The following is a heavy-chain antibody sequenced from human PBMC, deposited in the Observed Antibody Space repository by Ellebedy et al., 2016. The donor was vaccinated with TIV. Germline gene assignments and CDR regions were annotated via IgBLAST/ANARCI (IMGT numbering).Heavy chain of an antibody. J-gene: IGHJ4*02. V-gene: IGHV3-48*02. D-gene: IGHD1-1*01. Sequence: PGGSLRLSCAASGFTFSSYSMNWVRQAPGKGLEWVSYISSSSSTIYYADSVKCRFTISRDIAKKLLYLQINRLRDEDTAVYYFARDGNQLDYWGQGTLVIVSS. CDR2: ISSSSSTI. CDR3: ARDGNQLDY. CDR1: GFTFSSYS.